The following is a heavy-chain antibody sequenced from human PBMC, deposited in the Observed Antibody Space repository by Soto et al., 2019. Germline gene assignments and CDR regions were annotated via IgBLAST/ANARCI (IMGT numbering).Heavy chain of an antibody. CDR1: GYPFTGYY. J-gene: IGHJ6*02. CDR3: ASRAMWTQMIYDYGRDF. D-gene: IGHD3-22*01. V-gene: IGHV1-2*02. CDR2: VDPRSGDT. Sequence: ASVKVSCKASGYPFTGYYTHWVRQAPGQGPEWMGWVDPRSGDTHYVQKFQGRVTMARDTSTTTAYMELTRLRSDDTAVYFCASRAMWTQMIYDYGRDFCGQGTTVTVSS.